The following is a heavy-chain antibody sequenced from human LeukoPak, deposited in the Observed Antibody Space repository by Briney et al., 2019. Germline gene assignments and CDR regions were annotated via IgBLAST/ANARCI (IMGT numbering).Heavy chain of an antibody. CDR1: GGSISSYY. D-gene: IGHD3-22*01. Sequence: SETLSLTCTVSGGSISSYYWSWIRQPAGKGLEWIGRIYTSGSTNYNPSLKSRVTMSVDTSKNQFSLKLSSVTAADTAVYYCARHHLSGYYPDNWFDPWGQGTLVTVSS. CDR2: IYTSGST. CDR3: ARHHLSGYYPDNWFDP. J-gene: IGHJ5*02. V-gene: IGHV4-4*07.